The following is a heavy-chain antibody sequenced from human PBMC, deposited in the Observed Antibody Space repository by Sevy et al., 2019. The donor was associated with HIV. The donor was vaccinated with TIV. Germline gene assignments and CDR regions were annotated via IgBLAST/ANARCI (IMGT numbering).Heavy chain of an antibody. D-gene: IGHD2-2*01. J-gene: IGHJ6*02. V-gene: IGHV3-7*03. CDR2: IKRDGSEK. CDR3: ARDCNSASCLWGLDV. CDR1: GFTFSNYW. Sequence: GGSLRLSCAASGFTFSNYWMTWVRQAPGKGLEWVANIKRDGSEKYYVASVEGRFTISRDNAKNSLYMQMNSLRAEDTAVYYCARDCNSASCLWGLDVWGQGTTATVSS.